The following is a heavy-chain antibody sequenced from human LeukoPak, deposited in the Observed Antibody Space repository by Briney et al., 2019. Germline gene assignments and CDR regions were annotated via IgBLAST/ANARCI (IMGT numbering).Heavy chain of an antibody. Sequence: GGSLRLSCAASGSTFSSYAMSWVRQAPGKGLEWASAISGSGGSTYYADSVKGRFTISRDNSKNTLYLQMNSLRAEDTAVYYCAKDLNLRGEMVRGGRAYGWAFDIWGQGTMVTVSS. J-gene: IGHJ3*02. V-gene: IGHV3-23*01. D-gene: IGHD3-10*01. CDR2: ISGSGGST. CDR3: AKDLNLRGEMVRGGRAYGWAFDI. CDR1: GSTFSSYA.